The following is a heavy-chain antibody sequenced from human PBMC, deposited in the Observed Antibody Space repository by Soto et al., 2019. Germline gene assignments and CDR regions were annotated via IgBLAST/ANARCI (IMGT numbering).Heavy chain of an antibody. V-gene: IGHV2-5*02. D-gene: IGHD2-21*02. CDR2: SYWDDDK. J-gene: IGHJ6*02. CDR1: AFSLSTGGVG. Sequence: QITLKESGPTLVKPTQTLTLTCTFSAFSLSTGGVGVGWIRQPPGKALEWRALSYWDDDKRYSPSLRSRLTITKDTSKNQVVLTMTNMDPVDTATYYCIQSRCGGDCLQSYAAYYYYGMDVWGQGTTVTVSS. CDR3: IQSRCGGDCLQSYAAYYYYGMDV.